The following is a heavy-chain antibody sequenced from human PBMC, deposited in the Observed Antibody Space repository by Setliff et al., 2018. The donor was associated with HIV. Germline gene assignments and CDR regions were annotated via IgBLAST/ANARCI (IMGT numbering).Heavy chain of an antibody. D-gene: IGHD6-19*01. CDR2: IDYSGST. CDR1: GGSISEYY. J-gene: IGHJ4*02. CDR3: GRQFRYPSIAVAGIDY. V-gene: IGHV4-59*08. Sequence: SETLSLTCTVSGGSISEYYWSWIRQPPGKGLEWIGYIDYSGSTNYNASLKSRLTMSIDTSKSQFSLKLSSVTAADTAMYYCGRQFRYPSIAVAGIDYWGQGTLVTVSS.